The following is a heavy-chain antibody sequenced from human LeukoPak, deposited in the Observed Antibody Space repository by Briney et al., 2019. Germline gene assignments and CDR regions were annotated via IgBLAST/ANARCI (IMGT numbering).Heavy chain of an antibody. Sequence: GASVKVSCKASGYTFTGYYMHWVRQAPGQGLEWMGWINPNSGGTNYAQKFQGRVTMTRNTSISTAYMELSSLRSEDTAVYYCARGINGGSYYVRKRDYWGQGTLVTVSS. J-gene: IGHJ4*02. CDR1: GYTFTGYY. V-gene: IGHV1-2*02. CDR2: INPNSGGT. D-gene: IGHD1-26*01. CDR3: ARGINGGSYYVRKRDY.